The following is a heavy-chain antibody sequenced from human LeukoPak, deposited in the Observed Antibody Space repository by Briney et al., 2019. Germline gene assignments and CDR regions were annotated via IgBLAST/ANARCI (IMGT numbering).Heavy chain of an antibody. J-gene: IGHJ4*02. Sequence: GGSLRLSCAASGFTFSSYAMSWVRQAPGKGLEWVSAISGSGGSTYYADSVKGRFTISRDNSRSTLSLQMDSLRAEDTATYYCATYRQIQVPFEFWGQGTLVTVSS. CDR1: GFTFSSYA. CDR3: ATYRQIQVPFEF. CDR2: ISGSGGST. V-gene: IGHV3-23*01. D-gene: IGHD5-18*01.